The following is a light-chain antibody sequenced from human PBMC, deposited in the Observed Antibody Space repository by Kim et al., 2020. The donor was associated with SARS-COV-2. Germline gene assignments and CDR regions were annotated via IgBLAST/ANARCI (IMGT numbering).Light chain of an antibody. CDR1: QSVSSSY. J-gene: IGKJ2*01. CDR2: GAS. Sequence: EIALTQSPGTLSLSPGERATLSCRASQSVSSSYLAWYQQKPGQAPRLLIYGASNRATGIPDRFSGSGSGTDFTLTISRLEPEDFAVYYCQQYGSSFYTFGQGTKLAI. V-gene: IGKV3-20*01. CDR3: QQYGSSFYT.